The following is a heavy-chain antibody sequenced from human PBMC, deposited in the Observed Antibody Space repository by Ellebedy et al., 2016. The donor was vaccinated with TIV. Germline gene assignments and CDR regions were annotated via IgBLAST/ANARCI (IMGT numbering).Heavy chain of an antibody. Sequence: MPSETLSLTCAVSGGFVSDGGYSWSWIRQPPGKGLEWIGYIYHFGSASYNPSLKSRVTMSVDESKNQFSLRLNSVTAADTAMYYCARSEYAWVSYWGQGALVTVSS. D-gene: IGHD2-2*01. J-gene: IGHJ4*02. CDR3: ARSEYAWVSY. V-gene: IGHV4-30-2*01. CDR2: IYHFGSA. CDR1: GGFVSDGGYS.